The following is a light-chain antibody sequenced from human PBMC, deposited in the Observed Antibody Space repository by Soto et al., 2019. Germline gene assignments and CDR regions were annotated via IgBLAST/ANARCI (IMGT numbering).Light chain of an antibody. CDR2: TTS. Sequence: DIQMTQSPSSLSASVGDRVTITCRTSQSIGNYLNWYQQKPGKAPNLLIYTTSNLQSGVPSRFSGSGSGTDFTLTITSLQPEDFATYYCQQSYSSPFTFGPGTEVHIQ. J-gene: IGKJ3*01. CDR1: QSIGNY. CDR3: QQSYSSPFT. V-gene: IGKV1-39*01.